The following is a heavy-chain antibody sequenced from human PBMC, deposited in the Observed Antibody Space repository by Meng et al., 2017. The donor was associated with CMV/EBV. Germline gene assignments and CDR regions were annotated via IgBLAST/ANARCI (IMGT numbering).Heavy chain of an antibody. Sequence: GESLKISCAASGFTFSKAWMSWVRQAPGKGLEWVGRIKSKTDGGTTDYASPVKGRFTISRDNSKNTLYLQMNSLRAEDTAVYYCAKVRAEGRGVRGVLWFDPWGQGTLVTVSS. V-gene: IGHV3-15*01. J-gene: IGHJ5*02. CDR3: AKVRAEGRGVRGVLWFDP. CDR1: GFTFSKAW. D-gene: IGHD3-10*01. CDR2: IKSKTDGGTT.